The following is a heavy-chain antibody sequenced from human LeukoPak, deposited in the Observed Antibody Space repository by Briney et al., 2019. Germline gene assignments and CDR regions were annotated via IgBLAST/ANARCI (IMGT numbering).Heavy chain of an antibody. D-gene: IGHD6-13*01. CDR3: AREFSSSWYYYMDV. J-gene: IGHJ6*03. V-gene: IGHV4-61*02. CDR1: GGSISSGSYY. CDR2: IYTSGST. Sequence: PSQTLSLTSTVSGGSISSGSYYWSWIRQPAGKGLEWIGRIYTSGSTNYNPSLKSRVTISVDTSKNQFCLKLSSVTAADTAVYYCAREFSSSWYYYMDVWGTGTTVTISS.